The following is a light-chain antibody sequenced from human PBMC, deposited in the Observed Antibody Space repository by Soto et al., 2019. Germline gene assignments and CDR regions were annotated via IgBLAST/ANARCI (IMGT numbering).Light chain of an antibody. J-gene: IGKJ5*01. Sequence: IQMTQSPSSVSASVGDRVTITCGASQAISTNLAWYQQKPGKAPKLLIYAASSLQSGVPPRFSGSGSGTDFTLTISSLQPEDFAVYYCLQANRVPLSFGQGTRLEIK. CDR3: LQANRVPLS. CDR1: QAISTN. V-gene: IGKV1-12*01. CDR2: AAS.